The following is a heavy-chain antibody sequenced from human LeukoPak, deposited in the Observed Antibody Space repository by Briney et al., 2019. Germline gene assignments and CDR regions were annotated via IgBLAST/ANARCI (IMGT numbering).Heavy chain of an antibody. Sequence: GGSLRLSCAASGFTFGTYSMSWVRQAPGKGLEWISYISSSSSVIYYADSVKGRFTISRDNARNSLYRQMNSLRDEDTAVYYCARDISVFWFGDLVVYGGEGTLVTVSS. CDR1: GFTFGTYS. CDR2: ISSSSSVI. V-gene: IGHV3-48*02. J-gene: IGHJ4*02. D-gene: IGHD3-10*01. CDR3: ARDISVFWFGDLVVY.